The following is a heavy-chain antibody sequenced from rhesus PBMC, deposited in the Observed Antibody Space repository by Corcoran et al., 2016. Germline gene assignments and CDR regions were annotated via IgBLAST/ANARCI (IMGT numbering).Heavy chain of an antibody. CDR1: GYSFTSYW. D-gene: IGHD3-3*01. Sequence: EVQLVQSGAEVKRPGESLKISCKSSGYSFTSYWISWVRQLPGKGLEGRGAIDPRDSDTRDRPAFQGQVTISADKASSTTYLQWSSLKASDAATYDWAKWTALYGLDSWGQGVVVTVSS. V-gene: IGHV5-2*01. CDR2: IDPRDSDT. CDR3: AKWTALYGLDS. J-gene: IGHJ6*01.